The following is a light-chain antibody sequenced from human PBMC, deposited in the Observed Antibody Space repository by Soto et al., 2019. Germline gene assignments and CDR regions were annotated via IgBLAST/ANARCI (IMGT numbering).Light chain of an antibody. CDR3: QQSNNHPIS. V-gene: IGKV1-12*01. CDR2: DVS. J-gene: IGKJ5*01. CDR1: KAVNSW. Sequence: DNQRTQSPSSSSASVGDRVTSTCRASKAVNSWLAWFQQKPGMAPKLVIYDVSSLQSGVPSRFSGSGSGTEFTLSISSRQPEDFATYYCQQSNNHPISFGQGTRLEIK.